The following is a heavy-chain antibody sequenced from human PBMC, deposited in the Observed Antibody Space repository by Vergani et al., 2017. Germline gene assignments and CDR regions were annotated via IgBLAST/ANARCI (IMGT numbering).Heavy chain of an antibody. CDR3: AKWGETTRAYFDY. CDR1: GGSFSGYY. D-gene: IGHD4-17*01. V-gene: IGHV4-34*01. J-gene: IGHJ4*02. CDR2: INHSGIT. Sequence: QVQLQQWGAGLLKPSETLSLTCAVYGGSFSGYYWSWIRQPPGKGLEWIGEINHSGITNYNPSLKSRVTISVDTSKNQFSLKLSSVTAADTAVYYCAKWGETTRAYFDYWGQGTLVTVSS.